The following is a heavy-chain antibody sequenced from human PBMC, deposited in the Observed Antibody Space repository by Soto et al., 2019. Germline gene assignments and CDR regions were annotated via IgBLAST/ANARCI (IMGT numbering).Heavy chain of an antibody. V-gene: IGHV4-34*01. CDR2: INHSGST. CDR1: GGSFSGYY. Sequence: QVQLQQWGAGLLKPSETLSLTCAVYGGSFSGYYWRWIRQPPGKGLEWIGEINHSGSTNYNPSLKRGVTISVDTSKNQVTLKLSSVTAADTAVYYGARRTGTHYYYYYVMDVWGQGTTVTVSS. J-gene: IGHJ6*02. D-gene: IGHD1-7*01. CDR3: ARRTGTHYYYYYVMDV.